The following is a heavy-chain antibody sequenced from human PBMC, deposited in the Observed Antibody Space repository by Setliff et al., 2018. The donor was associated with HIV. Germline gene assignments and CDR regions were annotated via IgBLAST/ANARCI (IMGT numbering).Heavy chain of an antibody. CDR1: GGSFSSYH. CDR2: IYTSGST. J-gene: IGHJ6*03. CDR3: ARDKGYYYMDV. V-gene: IGHV4-4*07. Sequence: SETLSLTCTVSGGSFSSYHWSWIRHPAGKGLEWIGRIYTSGSTNDNPSLKSRITISVDTSNNQFSLRLSSVTAADTAVYYCARDKGYYYMDVWGKGITVTVSS.